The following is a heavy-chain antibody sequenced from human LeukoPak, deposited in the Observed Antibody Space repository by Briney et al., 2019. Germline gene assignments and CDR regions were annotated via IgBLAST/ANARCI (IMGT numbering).Heavy chain of an antibody. V-gene: IGHV3-30*18. CDR3: AKDLKWELLFDY. Sequence: GRSLRLSCAASGFTFSSYGMHWVRQAPGKGLEWVAVISYDGSNKYYTDSVKGRFTISRDNSKNTLYLQMNSLRAEDTAVYYCAKDLKWELLFDYWGQGTLVTVSS. CDR2: ISYDGSNK. D-gene: IGHD1-26*01. J-gene: IGHJ4*02. CDR1: GFTFSSYG.